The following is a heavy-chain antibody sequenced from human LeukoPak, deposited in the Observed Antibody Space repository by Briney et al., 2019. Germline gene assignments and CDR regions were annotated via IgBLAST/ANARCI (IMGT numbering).Heavy chain of an antibody. D-gene: IGHD3-22*01. J-gene: IGHJ3*02. V-gene: IGHV3-48*01. CDR2: ISDSSGTI. CDR1: GFTFSTYS. Sequence: GGSLRLSCAASGFTFSTYSMNWVRQAPGKGLEWVSFISDSSGTIYYADSVKGRFTISRDNAKNSLYLQMNSLRAEDTAVYYCASAVVVRAFDIWGQGTMVTVSS. CDR3: ASAVVVRAFDI.